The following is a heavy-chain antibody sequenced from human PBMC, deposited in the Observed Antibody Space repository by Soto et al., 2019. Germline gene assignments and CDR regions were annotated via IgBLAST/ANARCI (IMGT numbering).Heavy chain of an antibody. V-gene: IGHV4-4*07. CDR2: IYTSGST. CDR3: AREALLWFGETRYYYGMDV. Sequence: SETLSLTCTVSGGSISSYYWSWIRQPAGKGLEWIGRIYTSGSTNYNPSLKSRVTMSVDTSKNQFSLKLSSVTAADTAVYYCAREALLWFGETRYYYGMDVWGQGTTVTVSS. CDR1: GGSISSYY. J-gene: IGHJ6*02. D-gene: IGHD3-10*01.